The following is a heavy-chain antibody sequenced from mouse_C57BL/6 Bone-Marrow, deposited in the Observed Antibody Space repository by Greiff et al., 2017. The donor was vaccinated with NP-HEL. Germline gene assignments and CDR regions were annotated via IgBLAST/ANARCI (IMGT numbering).Heavy chain of an antibody. D-gene: IGHD2-4*01. CDR1: GYTFTSYG. Sequence: VQLQQSGAELARPGASVKLSCKASGYTFTSYGISWVKQRTGQGLEWIGEIYPRSGNTYYNEKFKGKATLTADKSSSTAYMELRSLTSEDSAVYFCARRDDYGPWFAYWGQGTLVTVSA. CDR3: ARRDDYGPWFAY. CDR2: IYPRSGNT. V-gene: IGHV1-81*01. J-gene: IGHJ3*01.